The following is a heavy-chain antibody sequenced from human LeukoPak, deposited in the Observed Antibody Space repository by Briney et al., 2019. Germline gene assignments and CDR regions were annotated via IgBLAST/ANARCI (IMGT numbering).Heavy chain of an antibody. D-gene: IGHD3-22*01. CDR2: ISGGGLNT. Sequence: GGSLRLSCVPSGFTVSSYPMSWVRQAAGKGLEWVASISGGGLNTYYADSVKGRFPISRDESKNTLYLQINSLRAEDTAVYYCAKSVGYHSDRSGYYWLGTFDSWGQGTLVTVSS. CDR3: AKSVGYHSDRSGYYWLGTFDS. CDR1: GFTVSSYP. V-gene: IGHV3-23*01. J-gene: IGHJ4*02.